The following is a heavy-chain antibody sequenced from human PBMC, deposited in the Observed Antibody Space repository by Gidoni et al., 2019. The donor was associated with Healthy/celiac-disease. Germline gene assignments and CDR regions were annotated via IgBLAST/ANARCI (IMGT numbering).Heavy chain of an antibody. CDR2: INHSGST. CDR1: GGSFSGYY. D-gene: IGHD3-9*01. Sequence: QVQLQQWGAGLLKPSETLSLTCAVYGGSFSGYYWSWIRQPPGKGLEWIGEINHSGSTNYNPSLKSRVTISVDTSKNQFSLKLSSVTAADTAVYYCARGVDIKRYFDLWGRGTLVTVSS. V-gene: IGHV4-34*01. CDR3: ARGVDIKRYFDL. J-gene: IGHJ2*01.